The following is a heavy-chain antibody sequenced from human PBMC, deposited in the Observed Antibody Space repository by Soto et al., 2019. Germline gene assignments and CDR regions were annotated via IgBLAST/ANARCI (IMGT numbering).Heavy chain of an antibody. J-gene: IGHJ6*02. CDR1: GYTFTGYY. CDR3: AREGGGYCTNGVCPLIGMDV. Sequence: ASVKGSCKASGYTFTGYYMHWVRQAPGQGLEWMGWINPNSGGTNYAQKFQGWVTMTRDTSISTAYMELSRLRSDDTAVYYCAREGGGYCTNGVCPLIGMDVWGQGTTVTVSS. CDR2: INPNSGGT. V-gene: IGHV1-2*04. D-gene: IGHD2-8*01.